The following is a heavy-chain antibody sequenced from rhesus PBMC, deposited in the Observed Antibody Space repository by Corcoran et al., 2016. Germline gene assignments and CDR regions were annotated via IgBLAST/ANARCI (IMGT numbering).Heavy chain of an antibody. CDR3: ARDLIQADY. D-gene: IGHD5-12*01. J-gene: IGHJ4*01. CDR2: ITYSRST. Sequence: QVQLQESGPGLVKPSETLSLTCAVSGYSISGYYWSWIRQAPGKGLEWIGYITYSRSTSYSPSLKSRVTISRDTSTIQFSRKLSSVTAADTAVYYCARDLIQADYWGQGVLVTVSS. CDR1: GYSISGYY. V-gene: IGHV4-122*02.